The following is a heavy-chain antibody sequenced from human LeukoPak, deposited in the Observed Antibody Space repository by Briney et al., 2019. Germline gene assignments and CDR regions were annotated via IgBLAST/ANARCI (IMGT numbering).Heavy chain of an antibody. Sequence: GGSLRLSCVASGFSFISYAMSWVRQAPGKGLEWVSAISTTGADTYYADSARGRFSISRDNSKSTLYLQVNSLRAEDTAVYYCVPGRWEQLHLNFVYWGQGTLVTVSS. CDR3: VPGRWEQLHLNFVY. CDR2: ISTTGADT. V-gene: IGHV3-23*01. CDR1: GFSFISYA. D-gene: IGHD1/OR15-1a*01. J-gene: IGHJ4*02.